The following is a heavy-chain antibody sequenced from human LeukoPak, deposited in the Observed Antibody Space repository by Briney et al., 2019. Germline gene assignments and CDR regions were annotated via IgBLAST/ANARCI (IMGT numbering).Heavy chain of an antibody. J-gene: IGHJ4*02. CDR2: IYHSGST. CDR1: GGSISSSNW. D-gene: IGHD4-23*01. V-gene: IGHV4-4*02. CDR3: ARGGTRSYGGNPLGY. Sequence: PSGTLSLTCAVSGGSISSSNWWSWVRQPPGKGLEWIGEIYHSGSTNYNPSLKSRVTISVGKSKNQFSLKLSSVTAADTAVYYCARGGTRSYGGNPLGYWGQGTLVTVSS.